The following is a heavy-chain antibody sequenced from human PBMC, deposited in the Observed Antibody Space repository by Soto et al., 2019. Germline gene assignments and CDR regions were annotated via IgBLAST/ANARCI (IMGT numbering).Heavy chain of an antibody. V-gene: IGHV5-51*01. Sequence: GESLKISCKGSGYSFTSYWIGWVRQMPGKGLEWMGIIYPGDSDTRYSPSFQGQVTFSADKSINTAYLQWSSLKASDTAMYYCARRKYGGNNYRGAFDIWGQGTMVTVSS. CDR3: ARRKYGGNNYRGAFDI. D-gene: IGHD1-26*01. J-gene: IGHJ3*02. CDR1: GYSFTSYW. CDR2: IYPGDSDT.